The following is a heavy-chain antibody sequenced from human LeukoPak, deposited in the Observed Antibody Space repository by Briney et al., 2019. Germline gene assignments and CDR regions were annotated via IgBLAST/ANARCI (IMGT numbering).Heavy chain of an antibody. Sequence: PSQTLSLTCTVSGGSISSGGYYWSWIRQHPGKGLEWIGYIYYSGSTYYNPSLKSRVTISVDTSKNQFSLKLSSVTAADTAVYYXXXXXXXXXSGYYYYERALDPWGQGTLVTVSS. CDR3: XXXXXXXXSGYYYYERALDP. D-gene: IGHD3-22*01. V-gene: IGHV4-31*03. CDR1: GGSISSGGYY. J-gene: IGHJ5*02. CDR2: IYYSGST.